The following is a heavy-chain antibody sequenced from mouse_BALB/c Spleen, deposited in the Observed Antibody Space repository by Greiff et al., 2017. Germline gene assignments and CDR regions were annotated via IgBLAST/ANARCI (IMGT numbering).Heavy chain of an antibody. V-gene: IGHV7-3*02. CDR1: GFTFTDYY. CDR2: IRNKANGYTS. Sequence: EVQVVESGGGLVQPGGSLRLSCATSGFTFTDYYMSWVRQPPGKALEWLGFIRNKANGYTSEYSVSVKGRFTITRDNSQSILYLQMNTLRAEDSATYYCAREYYYDSPWFAYWGQGTLVTVSA. CDR3: AREYYYDSPWFAY. J-gene: IGHJ3*01. D-gene: IGHD1-1*01.